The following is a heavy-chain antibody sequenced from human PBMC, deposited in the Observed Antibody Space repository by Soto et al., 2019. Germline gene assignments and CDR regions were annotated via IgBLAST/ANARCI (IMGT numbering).Heavy chain of an antibody. D-gene: IGHD1-1*01. J-gene: IGHJ6*02. CDR3: AKDFERPDGDYYHYGMDV. CDR1: GFDFSSHG. CDR2: ISYEGSHK. Sequence: QVQLVESGGGVVQSGGSLRLSCLASGFDFSSHGMYWVRQAPGRGLEWVALISYEGSHKFYVDSLKGRFTISRDNSKHTLYLHMSSLRPEDTALDYCAKDFERPDGDYYHYGMDVWGQGTTVSVSS. V-gene: IGHV3-30*18.